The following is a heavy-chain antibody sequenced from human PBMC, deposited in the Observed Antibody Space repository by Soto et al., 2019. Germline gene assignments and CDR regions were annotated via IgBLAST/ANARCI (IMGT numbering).Heavy chain of an antibody. J-gene: IGHJ6*02. Sequence: SETLSLTCTVSGGSISSYYWSWIRQPPGKGLEWIGYIYYSGSTNYNPSLKSRVTISVDTSKNQFSLKLSSVTAADTAVYYCARLPLVRLGTNYYYYGMDVWGQGTTVTVSS. CDR2: IYYSGST. V-gene: IGHV4-59*01. CDR3: ARLPLVRLGTNYYYYGMDV. D-gene: IGHD3-10*01. CDR1: GGSISSYY.